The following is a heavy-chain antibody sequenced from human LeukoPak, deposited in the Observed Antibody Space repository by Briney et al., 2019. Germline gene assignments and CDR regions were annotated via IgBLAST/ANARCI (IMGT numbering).Heavy chain of an antibody. V-gene: IGHV1-8*03. CDR2: MNPNSGNT. D-gene: IGHD3-10*01. CDR3: ARGIRMVRGVPPVYYFDY. J-gene: IGHJ4*02. CDR1: GYTFTSYD. Sequence: GASVKVSCKASGYTFTSYDINWVRQATGQGLEWMGWMNPNSGNTGYAQKFQGRVTITRNTSISTAYMELSSLRSEDTAVYYRARGIRMVRGVPPVYYFDYWGQGTLVTVSS.